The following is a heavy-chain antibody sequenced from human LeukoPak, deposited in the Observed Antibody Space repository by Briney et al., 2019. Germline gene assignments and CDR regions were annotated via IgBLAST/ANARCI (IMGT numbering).Heavy chain of an antibody. CDR1: GGTFSSYA. CDR3: ARSEGYCSGGSCPDRRYYYYYYYMDV. Sequence: SVKVSCKASGGTFSSYAISWVRQAPGQGLEWMGGIIPIFGAANYAQKFQGRVTITTDESTSTAYMELSSLRSEDTAVYYCARSEGYCSGGSCPDRRYYYYYYYMDVWGKGTTVTVSS. D-gene: IGHD2-15*01. V-gene: IGHV1-69*05. CDR2: IIPIFGAA. J-gene: IGHJ6*03.